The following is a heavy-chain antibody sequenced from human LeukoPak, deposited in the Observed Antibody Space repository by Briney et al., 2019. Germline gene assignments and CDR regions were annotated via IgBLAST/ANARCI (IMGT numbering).Heavy chain of an antibody. CDR2: INVNSGGT. Sequence: ASVKVSCKASGYTFTTYGMNWVRQAPGQGLEWMGWINVNSGGTNYAQKVYARVTMTRDTSISTAYMELSRLRSDDTAVFYCARSPHILTGENFDFWGQGTLVTVSS. CDR3: ARSPHILTGENFDF. V-gene: IGHV1-2*02. J-gene: IGHJ4*02. D-gene: IGHD3-9*01. CDR1: GYTFTTYG.